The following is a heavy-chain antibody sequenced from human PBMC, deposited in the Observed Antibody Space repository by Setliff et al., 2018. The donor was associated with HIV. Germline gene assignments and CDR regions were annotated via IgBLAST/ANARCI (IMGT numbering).Heavy chain of an antibody. D-gene: IGHD3-16*02. CDR2: ISSTGYTI. CDR1: GFTFSSYS. V-gene: IGHV3-48*04. J-gene: IGHJ4*02. CDR3: ARGIVHLPYYFDY. Sequence: GGSLRLSCAASGFTFSSYSMNWVRQAPGKGPEWVSCISSTGYTIYYADSVKGRFTISRDNAKNTLYLRMNSLRAEDTAVYYCARGIVHLPYYFDYWGQGTLVTVSS.